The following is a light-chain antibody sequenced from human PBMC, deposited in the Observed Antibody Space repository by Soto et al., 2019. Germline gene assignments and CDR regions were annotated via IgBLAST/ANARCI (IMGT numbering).Light chain of an antibody. CDR2: GAS. CDR1: QSVSSSY. CDR3: QQYNNWPRT. J-gene: IGKJ1*01. Sequence: EIVLTQSPATLSLSPGERATLSCRASQSVSSSYLAWYQQKPGQAPRLLIYGASSRATGIPDRFSGSGSGTEFTLTISSLQSEDFAVYYCQQYNNWPRTFGQGTKGDIK. V-gene: IGKV3D-15*01.